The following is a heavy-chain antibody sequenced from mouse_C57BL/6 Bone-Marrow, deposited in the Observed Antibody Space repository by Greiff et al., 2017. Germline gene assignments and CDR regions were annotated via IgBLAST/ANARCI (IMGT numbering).Heavy chain of an antibody. J-gene: IGHJ3*01. V-gene: IGHV1-69*01. Sequence: QVQLHQPGAELVMPGASVKLSCKASGYTFASYWIHWVKQRPGQGLVWIGEIDPSDSYTNYNQKIKGKATLTVDKSSSTAYMQRSSLTAEDTAVYKCARAWGAYWGEGTL. CDR1: GYTFASYW. CDR3: ARAWGAY. CDR2: IDPSDSYT.